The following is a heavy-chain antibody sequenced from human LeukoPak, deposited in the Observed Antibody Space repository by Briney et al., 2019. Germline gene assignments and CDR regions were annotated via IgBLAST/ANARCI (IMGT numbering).Heavy chain of an antibody. CDR1: GFTFSSYG. CDR3: ASLEAFDI. CDR2: MSYDGSNK. J-gene: IGHJ3*02. V-gene: IGHV3-30*03. Sequence: GGSLRLSCAASGFTFSSYGMHWVRQAPGKGLEWVAVMSYDGSNKYYADSVKGRFTISRDNSKNTLYLQMNSLRAEDTAVYYCASLEAFDIWGQGTMVTVSS.